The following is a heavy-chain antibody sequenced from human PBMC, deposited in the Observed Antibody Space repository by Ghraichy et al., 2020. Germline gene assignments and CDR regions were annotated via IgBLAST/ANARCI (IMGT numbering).Heavy chain of an antibody. CDR3: ARHGYDFWSGYFYWFDY. CDR2: IYYSGST. CDR1: GGSISSSSYY. D-gene: IGHD3-3*01. V-gene: IGHV4-39*01. J-gene: IGHJ4*02. Sequence: SETLSLTCTVSGGSISSSSYYWGWIRQPPGKGLEWIGSIYYSGSTYYNPSLKSRVTISVDTSKNQFSLKLSSVTAADTAVYYCARHGYDFWSGYFYWFDYWGQGTLVTVSS.